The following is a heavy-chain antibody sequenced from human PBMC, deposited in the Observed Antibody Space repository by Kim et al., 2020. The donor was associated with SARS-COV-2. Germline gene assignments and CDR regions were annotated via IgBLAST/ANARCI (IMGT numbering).Heavy chain of an antibody. D-gene: IGHD5-18*01. CDR1: GGSISSYY. CDR2: IYTSGST. CDR3: ARDGPPGGYSDGIYYYYYYGMDV. Sequence: SETLSLTCTVSGGSISSYYWSWIRQPAGKGLEWIGRIYTSGSTNYNPSLKSRVTMSVDTSKNQFSLKLSSVTAADTAVYYCARDGPPGGYSDGIYYYYYYGMDVWGQGTPVTVSS. J-gene: IGHJ6*02. V-gene: IGHV4-4*07.